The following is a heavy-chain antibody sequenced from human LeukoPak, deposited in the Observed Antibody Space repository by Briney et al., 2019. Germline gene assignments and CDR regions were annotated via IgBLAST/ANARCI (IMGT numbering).Heavy chain of an antibody. J-gene: IGHJ3*02. CDR3: ARDRRLNWNNGDAFDI. CDR2: ISSSSSYI. CDR1: GFTFSSYG. D-gene: IGHD1/OR15-1a*01. Sequence: GGSLRLSCAASGFTFSSYGMHWVRQAPGKGLEWVSSISSSSSYIYLADSVKGRFTLSRDNAQKSLYLQMNSLRAEDTAVYYCARDRRLNWNNGDAFDIWGHGTMVTVSS. V-gene: IGHV3-21*01.